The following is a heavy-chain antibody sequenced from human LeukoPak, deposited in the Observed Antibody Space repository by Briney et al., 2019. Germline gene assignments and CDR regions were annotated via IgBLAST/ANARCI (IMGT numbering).Heavy chain of an antibody. D-gene: IGHD2-8*01. J-gene: IGHJ4*02. CDR2: IKQDGSEK. CDR1: GFTFSSYW. CDR3: AKDQGPTGGLAGACTDY. Sequence: GGSLRLSCAASGFTFSSYWMSWVRQAPGKGLEWVANIKQDGSEKYYVDSVKGRFTISRDNAKNSLYLQMNSLRAEDTAVYYCAKDQGPTGGLAGACTDYWGQGTLVNGSS. V-gene: IGHV3-7*01.